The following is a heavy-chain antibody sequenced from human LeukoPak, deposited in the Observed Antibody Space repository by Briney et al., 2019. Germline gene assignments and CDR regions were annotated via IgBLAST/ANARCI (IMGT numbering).Heavy chain of an antibody. V-gene: IGHV4-34*01. CDR2: INHSGST. Sequence: KPSETLSLTCAVYGGSFSGYYWSWIRQPPGKGLEWIGVINHSGSTNYNPSLKSRVTISVDTSKNQFSLKLSSVTAADTAVYYCARRSTKKGWRATRYYYYYMDVWGKGTTVTISS. J-gene: IGHJ6*03. D-gene: IGHD1-26*01. CDR3: ARRSTKKGWRATRYYYYYMDV. CDR1: GGSFSGYY.